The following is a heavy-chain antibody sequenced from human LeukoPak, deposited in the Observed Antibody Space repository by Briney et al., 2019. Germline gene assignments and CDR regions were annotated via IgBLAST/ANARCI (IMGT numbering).Heavy chain of an antibody. Sequence: SETLSLTCAVSGGSISSSNWWSWVRQPPGKGLEWIGEIYHSGSTNYNPSLKSRVTISVGKSKNQFSLKLSSVTAADTAVYYCAGGYCSSTSCYSDYWGQGTLVTVSS. CDR3: AGGYCSSTSCYSDY. D-gene: IGHD2-2*01. J-gene: IGHJ4*02. CDR1: GGSISSSNW. CDR2: IYHSGST. V-gene: IGHV4-4*02.